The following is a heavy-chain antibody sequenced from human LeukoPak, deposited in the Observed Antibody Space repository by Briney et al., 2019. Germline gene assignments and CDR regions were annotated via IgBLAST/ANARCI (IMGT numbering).Heavy chain of an antibody. CDR2: IYPSDSDT. CDR1: GYSFTSYW. CDR3: ARQYCSGGSCYLDFDY. J-gene: IGHJ4*02. V-gene: IGHV5-51*01. D-gene: IGHD2-15*01. Sequence: GESLKISCKGSGYSFTSYWIGWVRQMPGKGLEWMGIIYPSDSDTRYSPSFQGQVTISADKSISTAYLQWSSLKASDTAMYYCARQYCSGGSCYLDFDYWGQGTLVTVSS.